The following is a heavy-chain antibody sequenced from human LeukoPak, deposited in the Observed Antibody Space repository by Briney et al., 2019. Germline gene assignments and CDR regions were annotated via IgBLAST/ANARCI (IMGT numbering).Heavy chain of an antibody. J-gene: IGHJ4*02. Sequence: GGSLRLSCAASGFTFDDYAMHWVRQAPGKGLEWVSGISWNSGSIGYADSVKGRFTISRDNAKNSLYLQMKSLRAEDTALYYCARGVAYDYWGQGTLVTVYS. V-gene: IGHV3-9*01. D-gene: IGHD2-15*01. CDR1: GFTFDDYA. CDR3: ARGVAYDY. CDR2: ISWNSGSI.